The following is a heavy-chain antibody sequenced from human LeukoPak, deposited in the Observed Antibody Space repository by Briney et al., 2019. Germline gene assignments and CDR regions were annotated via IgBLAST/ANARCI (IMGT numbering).Heavy chain of an antibody. CDR2: ISYDGSNK. CDR3: ARESHSSGRVRGNYYYYYMDV. D-gene: IGHD6-19*01. J-gene: IGHJ6*03. CDR1: GFTFSSYA. V-gene: IGHV3-30-3*01. Sequence: GGSLRLSCAASGFTFSSYAMHWVRQAPGKGLEWVAVISYDGSNKYYADSVKGRFTISRDNSKNTLYLQMNSLRSEDTAVYYCARESHSSGRVRGNYYYYYMDVWGKGTTVTVSS.